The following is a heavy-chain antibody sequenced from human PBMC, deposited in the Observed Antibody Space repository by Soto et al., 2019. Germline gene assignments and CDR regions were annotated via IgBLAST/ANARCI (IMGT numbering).Heavy chain of an antibody. CDR1: GDSITSNYW. Sequence: QVRLQESGPRLVKPSGTLSLTCAVSGDSITSNYWWSWVRQPPGKGLEWIGEVFHSGVVNYNPSLKSRVTISLDKSNNQFSLTLTSVTAADTAIYYCARNPFDYWGQGTLVTVSS. CDR2: VFHSGVV. CDR3: ARNPFDY. V-gene: IGHV4-4*02. J-gene: IGHJ4*02.